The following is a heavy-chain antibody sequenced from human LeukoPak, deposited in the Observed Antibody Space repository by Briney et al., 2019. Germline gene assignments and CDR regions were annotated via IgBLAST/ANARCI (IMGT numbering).Heavy chain of an antibody. D-gene: IGHD3-22*01. V-gene: IGHV3-30*02. CDR3: AKDPLYDSSGYYYVYFQH. CDR2: IRYDGSNK. Sequence: PGRSLRLSCAASRFTFSSYTMHWVRQAPGKGLEWVAFIRYDGSNKYYADSVKGRFTISRGNSKNTLYLQMNSLRAEDTAVYYCAKDPLYDSSGYYYVYFQHWGQGTLVTVSS. J-gene: IGHJ1*01. CDR1: RFTFSSYT.